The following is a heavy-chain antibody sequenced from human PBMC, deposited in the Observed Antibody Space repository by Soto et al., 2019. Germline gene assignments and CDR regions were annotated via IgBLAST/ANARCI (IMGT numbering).Heavy chain of an antibody. J-gene: IGHJ4*02. CDR1: GFTFSSCW. V-gene: IGHV3-7*05. Sequence: EVQLVESGGGLVQPGGSLRLSCAASGFTFSSCWMSWVRQAPGKGLEWVANIKQDGSEKYYVDSVKGRFTISRDNAKNSLYLQMNSLRAEDTAVYYCARDQRGYSGWYFDYWGQGTLVTVSS. CDR3: ARDQRGYSGWYFDY. D-gene: IGHD5-12*01. CDR2: IKQDGSEK.